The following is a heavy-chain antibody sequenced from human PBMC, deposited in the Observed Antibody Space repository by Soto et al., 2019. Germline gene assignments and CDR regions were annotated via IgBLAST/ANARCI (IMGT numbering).Heavy chain of an antibody. CDR2: ISWNSGSI. CDR1: GFTFDDYA. J-gene: IGHJ3*02. D-gene: IGHD2-15*01. CDR3: ATMTLPRVAGAFDI. V-gene: IGHV3-9*01. Sequence: GGSLRLSCAASGFTFDDYAMHWVRQAPGKGLEWVSVISWNSGSIGYADSVKGRFTISRDNAKNSLYLQMNSMRAEDTALYYCATMTLPRVAGAFDIWGKGTMVTVSS.